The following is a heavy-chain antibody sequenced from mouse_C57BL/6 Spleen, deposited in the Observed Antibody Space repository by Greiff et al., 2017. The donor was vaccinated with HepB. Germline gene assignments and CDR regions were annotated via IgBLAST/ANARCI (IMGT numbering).Heavy chain of an antibody. CDR2: IYPGDGDT. D-gene: IGHD2-3*01. V-gene: IGHV1-82*01. J-gene: IGHJ2*01. CDR1: GYAFSSSW. CDR3: ARSERWLLRPFDY. Sequence: VQVVESGPELVKPGASVKISCKASGYAFSSSWMNWVKQRPGKGLEWIGRIYPGDGDTNYNGKFKGKATLTADKSSSTAYMQLSSLTSEDSAVYFCARSERWLLRPFDYWGQVTTLTVSS.